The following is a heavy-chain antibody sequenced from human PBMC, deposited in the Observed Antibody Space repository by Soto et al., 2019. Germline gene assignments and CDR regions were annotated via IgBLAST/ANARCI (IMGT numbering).Heavy chain of an antibody. CDR1: GFTFRTYG. Sequence: QVQLVESGGGVVQPGRSLRLSCAASGFTFRTYGMHWVRQAPGEGLEWVADISSDATKKHYADSVKGRFTISRDNSKNTLYLQMISLRTEDTAVYYCAKEAPGGWHFFDPWGQGTLVPVSS. CDR2: ISSDATKK. D-gene: IGHD6-19*01. CDR3: AKEAPGGWHFFDP. J-gene: IGHJ5*02. V-gene: IGHV3-30*18.